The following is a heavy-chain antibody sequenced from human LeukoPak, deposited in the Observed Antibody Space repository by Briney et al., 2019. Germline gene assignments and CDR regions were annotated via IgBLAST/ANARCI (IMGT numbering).Heavy chain of an antibody. Sequence: GGSLRLSCAASGFTFSSYGMHWVRQAPGKGLEWVAVMSYDGSNKYYADSVKGRFTISRDNSRNTLYLQMDSLRGEDTAVYFCAKDGTSSWYGEFDYWGQGALVTVSS. CDR2: MSYDGSNK. CDR1: GFTFSSYG. J-gene: IGHJ4*02. CDR3: AKDGTSSWYGEFDY. V-gene: IGHV3-30*18. D-gene: IGHD6-13*01.